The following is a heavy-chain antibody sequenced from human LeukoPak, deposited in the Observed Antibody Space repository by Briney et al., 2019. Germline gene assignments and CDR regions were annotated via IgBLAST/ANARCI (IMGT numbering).Heavy chain of an antibody. CDR2: ISYDGSNK. D-gene: IGHD1-26*01. Sequence: GGSLRLPCAASGFTFSSYAMHWVRQAPGKGLEWVAVISYDGSNKYYADSVKSRFTISRDNSKNTLYLQMNSLRAEDTAVYYCARESLLRGIVGATVSWFDPWGQGTLVTVSS. CDR3: ARESLLRGIVGATVSWFDP. J-gene: IGHJ5*02. V-gene: IGHV3-30-3*01. CDR1: GFTFSSYA.